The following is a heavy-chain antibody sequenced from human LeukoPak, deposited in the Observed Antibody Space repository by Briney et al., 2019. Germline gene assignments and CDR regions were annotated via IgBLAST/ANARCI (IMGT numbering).Heavy chain of an antibody. CDR1: GGSISSYY. CDR2: IYYSGST. J-gene: IGHJ4*02. CDR3: ASVQRQLVIY. Sequence: SETLSLTCTVSGGSISSYYWSWIRQPPGKGLEWIGYIYYSGSTNYNPSLKSRVTISVDTSKNQFSLKLSSVTAADTAVYYCASVQRQLVIYWGQGTLVTVSS. D-gene: IGHD6-13*01. V-gene: IGHV4-59*01.